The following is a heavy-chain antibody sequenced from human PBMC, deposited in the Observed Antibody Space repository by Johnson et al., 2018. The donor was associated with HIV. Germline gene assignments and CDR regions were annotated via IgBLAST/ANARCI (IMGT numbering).Heavy chain of an antibody. J-gene: IGHJ3*02. V-gene: IGHV3-9*01. CDR1: GFTFSSYD. CDR3: ARDRGYLDAFDI. CDR2: ISWNSGSI. Sequence: VQLVESGGGLVKPGGSLRLSCAASGFTFSSYDMHWVRQAPGKGLEWVSGISWNSGSIGYADSVKGRFTISRDNAKNSLYLQMNSLRAEDTAVFYCARDRGYLDAFDIWGQGTMVTVSS. D-gene: IGHD1-26*01.